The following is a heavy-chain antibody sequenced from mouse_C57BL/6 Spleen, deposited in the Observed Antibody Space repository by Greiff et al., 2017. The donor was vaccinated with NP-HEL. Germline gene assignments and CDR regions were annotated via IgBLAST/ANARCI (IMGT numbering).Heavy chain of an antibody. CDR3: TRGAMDY. CDR2: IDPETGGT. Sequence: VQLQESGAELVRPGASVTLSCKASGYTFTDYEMHWVKQTPVHGLEWIGAIDPETGGTAYNQKFKGKAILTADKSSSTAYMELRSLTSEDSAVYYCTRGAMDYWGQGTSVTVSS. V-gene: IGHV1-15*01. J-gene: IGHJ4*01. CDR1: GYTFTDYE.